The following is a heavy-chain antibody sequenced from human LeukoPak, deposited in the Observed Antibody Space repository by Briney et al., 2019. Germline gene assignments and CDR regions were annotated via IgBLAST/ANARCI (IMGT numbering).Heavy chain of an antibody. J-gene: IGHJ4*02. D-gene: IGHD3-10*01. CDR2: ISWNSGTI. Sequence: PGGSLRLFCAASGFTFDDYAMHWLRQARGKGLESVSCISWNSGTIGYADSVKGRFTISRENAKNSLYLQMNSLRAEDTALYYCAKDISGSGSYYNDYWGQGTLVTVSS. V-gene: IGHV3-9*01. CDR1: GFTFDDYA. CDR3: AKDISGSGSYYNDY.